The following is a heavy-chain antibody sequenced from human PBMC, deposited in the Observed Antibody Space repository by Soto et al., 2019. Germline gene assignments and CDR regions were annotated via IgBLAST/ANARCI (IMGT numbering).Heavy chain of an antibody. J-gene: IGHJ4*02. CDR2: IYYTGKT. V-gene: IGHV4-39*01. D-gene: IGHD3-3*01. CDR3: VRPFYRGYYFGYFDY. Sequence: SETLSLTCTVSGGSITDSAYFWGWIRQTPGKGLEWIGTIYYTGKTYYNPSLNSRVNISLDTSKNQFSLRLTSVTAEDTAVYYCVRPFYRGYYFGYFDYCGQGSLVTVYS. CDR1: GGSITDSAYF.